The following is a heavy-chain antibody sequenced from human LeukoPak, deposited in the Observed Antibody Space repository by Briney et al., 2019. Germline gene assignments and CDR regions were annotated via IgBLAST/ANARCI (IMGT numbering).Heavy chain of an antibody. J-gene: IGHJ4*02. V-gene: IGHV3-23*01. D-gene: IGHD1-14*01. Sequence: GGSLRLSCAASGFTFNGSAMSWDRQAPGKGLEWVSGISIGGDYTYYADSVKGRFTISRDNSKNTLSLQMSNLRAEDTAIYYCAKLHSATITADFDHWGQGTLVTVSS. CDR3: AKLHSATITADFDH. CDR2: ISIGGDYT. CDR1: GFTFNGSA.